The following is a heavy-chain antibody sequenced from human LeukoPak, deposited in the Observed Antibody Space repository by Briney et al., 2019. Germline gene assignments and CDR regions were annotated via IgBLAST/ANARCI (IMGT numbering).Heavy chain of an antibody. CDR1: GYTFTSYG. Sequence: ASVKVSCKASGYTFTSYGISWVRQAPGQGLEWMGWISAYNGNTNYARKLQGRVTMTTDTSTSTAYMELRSLRSEDTAVYYCARVVTPRYCTSTSCYLKGWFDPWGQGTLVTVSS. D-gene: IGHD2-2*01. V-gene: IGHV1-18*01. CDR2: ISAYNGNT. CDR3: ARVVTPRYCTSTSCYLKGWFDP. J-gene: IGHJ5*02.